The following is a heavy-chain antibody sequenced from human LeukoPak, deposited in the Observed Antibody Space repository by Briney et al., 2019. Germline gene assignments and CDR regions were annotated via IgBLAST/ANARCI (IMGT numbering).Heavy chain of an antibody. J-gene: IGHJ4*02. Sequence: GESLKFSCKGSGYRFTSYWIRGVRRTPGKGLTWMGIIYPRDSDSRYSPSIQGQVTSSADKSITTAYLKWSSLKASDTGMYYCASPPTRECSSISCALSYWGQGTLVTVSS. CDR1: GYRFTSYW. V-gene: IGHV5-51*01. D-gene: IGHD2-2*01. CDR2: IYPRDSDS. CDR3: ASPPTRECSSISCALSY.